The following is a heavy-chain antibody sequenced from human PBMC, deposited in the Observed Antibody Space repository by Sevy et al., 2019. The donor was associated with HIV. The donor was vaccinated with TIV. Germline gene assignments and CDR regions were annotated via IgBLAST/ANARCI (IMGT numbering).Heavy chain of an antibody. V-gene: IGHV3-7*03. J-gene: IGHJ4*02. D-gene: IGHD3-10*01. Sequence: GGSLRLSCGASGFTLSNYWMSWVRQAAGKGLEWVANIKQDGSEKYYVDSVKGRFTISRDNVKNSMYLQMNSLRAEDTAGYYCARDRSYGSGSQFDYWGQGTLVTVSS. CDR1: GFTLSNYW. CDR2: IKQDGSEK. CDR3: ARDRSYGSGSQFDY.